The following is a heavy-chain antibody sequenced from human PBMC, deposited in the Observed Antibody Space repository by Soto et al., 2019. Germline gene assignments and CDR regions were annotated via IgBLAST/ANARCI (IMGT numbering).Heavy chain of an antibody. D-gene: IGHD5-18*01. CDR1: GFTFSSYG. J-gene: IGHJ4*02. CDR3: VRKWSSYGLDY. CDR2: ISYDGRNK. V-gene: IGHV3-30*03. Sequence: PGGSLRLSCAASGFTFSSYGMHWVRQAPGKGLEWVAVISYDGRNKYYADSVKGRFTISRDSSKNTLYLQMNSLRAEDTAVYYCVRKWSSYGLDYWGQGTLVTVSS.